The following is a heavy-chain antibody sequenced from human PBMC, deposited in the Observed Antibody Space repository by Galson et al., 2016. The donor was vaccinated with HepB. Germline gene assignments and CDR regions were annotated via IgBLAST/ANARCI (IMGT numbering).Heavy chain of an antibody. CDR1: GFTFSSYG. CDR2: IWSYGSNK. CDR3: AREMGVAAPAVFDY. J-gene: IGHJ4*02. D-gene: IGHD6-13*01. V-gene: IGHV3-33*01. Sequence: SLRLSCAASGFTFSSYGMHWFRQAPGKGLEWVALIWSYGSNKYYADSVKGRFTISRDSSKNTLSLQMNSLRAEDTAVYYCAREMGVAAPAVFDYWGQGTLVTVSS.